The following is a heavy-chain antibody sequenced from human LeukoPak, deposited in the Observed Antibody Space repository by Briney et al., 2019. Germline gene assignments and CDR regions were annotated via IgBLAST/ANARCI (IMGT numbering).Heavy chain of an antibody. D-gene: IGHD2-2*01. CDR3: VVVVVPAAIKWFDP. CDR2: ISSSSSYI. Sequence: GGSLRLSCAASGFTFSSYSMNWVRQAPGKGLEWVSSISSSSSYIYYADSVKGRFTISRDNAKNSLYLQMNSLRAEDTAAYYCVVVVVPAAIKWFDPWGQGTLVTVSS. V-gene: IGHV3-21*01. J-gene: IGHJ5*02. CDR1: GFTFSSYS.